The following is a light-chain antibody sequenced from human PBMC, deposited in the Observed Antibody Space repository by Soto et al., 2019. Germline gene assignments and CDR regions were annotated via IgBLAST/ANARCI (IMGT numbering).Light chain of an antibody. V-gene: IGKV2-24*01. CDR2: QIS. CDR3: VQFTHFPRT. J-gene: IGKJ1*01. CDR1: QSLVYRDGNTY. Sequence: DVVMTQTPLSSPVTLGQPASISCRSSQSLVYRDGNTYLSWLQQRPGQPPRLLIYQISNRFSGVTDRFSGSGAGTDFTLKISRVEAEDVGIYYCVQFTHFPRTFGQGTKVEIK.